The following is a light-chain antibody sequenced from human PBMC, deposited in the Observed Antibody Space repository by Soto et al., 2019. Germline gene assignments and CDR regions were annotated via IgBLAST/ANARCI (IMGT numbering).Light chain of an antibody. CDR2: AAS. Sequence: DIQMTQSPSSLSASVGDIVTITCRASQSISSYLNWYQQKPGKAPKLLIYAASSLQSGVPSRFSGSGSGTDFTLTICSLQPEDFATYYCQQSYSIFMYTFGQGTKLEIK. CDR1: QSISSY. CDR3: QQSYSIFMYT. V-gene: IGKV1-39*01. J-gene: IGKJ2*01.